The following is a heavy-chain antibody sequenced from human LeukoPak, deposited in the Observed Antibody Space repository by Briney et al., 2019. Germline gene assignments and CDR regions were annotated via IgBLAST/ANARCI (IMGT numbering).Heavy chain of an antibody. Sequence: PGGSLRLSCAASGFTFSSYAMHWVRQAPGKGLEWVAVISYDGSNKYYADSVKGRFTISRDNSKNTLYLQMNSLRAEDTAVYYCAREGSRYYYDSSGYNMEFDYWGQGTLVTVFS. CDR2: ISYDGSNK. D-gene: IGHD3-22*01. V-gene: IGHV3-30-3*01. J-gene: IGHJ4*02. CDR3: AREGSRYYYDSSGYNMEFDY. CDR1: GFTFSSYA.